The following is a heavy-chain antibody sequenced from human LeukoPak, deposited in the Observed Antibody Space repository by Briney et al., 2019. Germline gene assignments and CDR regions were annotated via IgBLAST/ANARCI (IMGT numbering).Heavy chain of an antibody. Sequence: SETLSLTCTVSGGSISSSSYYWGWIRQPPGKGLEWIGSIYYSGSTYYNPSLKSRVTISVDTSKNQFSLKLSSVTAADTAVYYCAIHRLNYDILTGYYNSWFDPWGQGTLVTVSS. CDR1: GGSISSSSYY. CDR2: IYYSGST. V-gene: IGHV4-39*01. CDR3: AIHRLNYDILTGYYNSWFDP. D-gene: IGHD3-9*01. J-gene: IGHJ5*02.